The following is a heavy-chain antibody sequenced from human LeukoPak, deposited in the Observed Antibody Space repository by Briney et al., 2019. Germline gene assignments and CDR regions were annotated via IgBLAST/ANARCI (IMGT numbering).Heavy chain of an antibody. CDR2: IYPGDSDT. J-gene: IGHJ5*02. D-gene: IGHD2-15*01. CDR1: GYSFTSYW. V-gene: IGHV5-51*01. Sequence: GESLKISCKGSGYSFTSYWIGWVRQMPGKDLEWMGIIYPGDSDTRYSPSFQGQVTISADKSISTAYLQWSSLKASDTAWYYAARRYCSGGSCYSSFDPWGQGTLVTVSS. CDR3: ARRYCSGGSCYSSFDP.